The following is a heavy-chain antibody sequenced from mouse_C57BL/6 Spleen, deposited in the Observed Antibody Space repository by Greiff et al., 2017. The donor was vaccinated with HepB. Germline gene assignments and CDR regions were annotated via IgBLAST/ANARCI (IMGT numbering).Heavy chain of an antibody. D-gene: IGHD1-1*01. CDR2: ISYDRSN. V-gene: IGHV3-6*01. Sequence: EVQLQQSGPGLVKPSQSLSLTCTVTGYSITSGYFWNWIRKSPGNKQGWMGIISYDRSNKYNPSFKNRTTITPDTSKNQFFLELKSVTTEDTATYYCASAPLFLRWDFDVWGTGTTVTVSS. CDR3: ASAPLFLRWDFDV. J-gene: IGHJ1*03. CDR1: GYSITSGYF.